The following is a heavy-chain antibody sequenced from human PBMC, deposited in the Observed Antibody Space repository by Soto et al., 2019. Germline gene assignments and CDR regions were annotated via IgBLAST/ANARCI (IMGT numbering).Heavy chain of an antibody. V-gene: IGHV1-3*01. CDR2: INAGNGNT. Sequence: ASVKVSCTASGYTFTSYAMHWVRQAPGQRLEWMGWINAGNGNTKYSQKFQGRVTITRDTSASTAYMELSSLRSEDTAVYYCARDAVVPATYWFDPWGQGTLVTVSS. CDR3: ARDAVVPATYWFDP. CDR1: GYTFTSYA. J-gene: IGHJ5*02. D-gene: IGHD2-2*01.